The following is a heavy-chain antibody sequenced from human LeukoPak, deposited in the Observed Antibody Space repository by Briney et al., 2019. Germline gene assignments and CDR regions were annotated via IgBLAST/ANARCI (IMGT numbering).Heavy chain of an antibody. J-gene: IGHJ4*02. D-gene: IGHD3-22*01. Sequence: ASVKVSCKASGYRFTGHYIHWVRQAPGQGLEWMGWINPDSGDTNHARTFQGRVTMTRDTSISTVYLELSSLTSDDTAVYYCARDPVRGYYYGLEYYFDYWGQGTLVTVSS. CDR1: GYRFTGHY. CDR3: ARDPVRGYYYGLEYYFDY. CDR2: INPDSGDT. V-gene: IGHV1-2*02.